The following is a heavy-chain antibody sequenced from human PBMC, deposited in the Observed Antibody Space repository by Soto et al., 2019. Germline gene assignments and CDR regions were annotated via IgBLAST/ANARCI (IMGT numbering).Heavy chain of an antibody. CDR2: IYHTGST. CDR1: GGSMSRGDYY. D-gene: IGHD3-10*01. Sequence: SETLSLTCTVSGGSMSRGDYYWSWIRQPPGKGLEWIGFIYHTGSTYYSPSLKNRVAISVDTSKNQFSLKLSSVTAADTAVYFCARDPLYHYGDLSHVFAIRGQGPIVT. CDR3: ARDPLYHYGDLSHVFAI. J-gene: IGHJ3*02. V-gene: IGHV4-30-4*01.